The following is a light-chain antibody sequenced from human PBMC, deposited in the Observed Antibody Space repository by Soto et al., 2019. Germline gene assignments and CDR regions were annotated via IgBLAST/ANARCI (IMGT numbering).Light chain of an antibody. Sequence: QSALTQPASVAGSPGQSITISCTGTSSDIGHYDYVSWYQQHPGKAPKLLIYHVTYRPAGVSNRYSGSKSGNSASLTISGLQADDEADYYCGSLTTSHTYVFGSGTKVTVL. CDR1: SSDIGHYDY. V-gene: IGLV2-14*03. CDR2: HVT. CDR3: GSLTTSHTYV. J-gene: IGLJ1*01.